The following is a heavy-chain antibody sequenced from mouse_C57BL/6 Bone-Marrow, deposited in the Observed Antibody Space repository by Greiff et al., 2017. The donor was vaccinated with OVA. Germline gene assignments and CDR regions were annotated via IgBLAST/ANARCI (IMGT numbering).Heavy chain of an antibody. Sequence: VKLQQPGAELVKPGASVKLSCKASGYTFTSYWMHWVKQRPGQGLEWIGMIHPNSGSTNYNEKFKSKATLTVDKSSSTAYMQLSSLTSEDSAVYYCARYPAYILYYFDYWGQGTTLTVSS. CDR3: ARYPAYILYYFDY. CDR2: IHPNSGST. D-gene: IGHD2-10*01. J-gene: IGHJ2*01. V-gene: IGHV1-64*01. CDR1: GYTFTSYW.